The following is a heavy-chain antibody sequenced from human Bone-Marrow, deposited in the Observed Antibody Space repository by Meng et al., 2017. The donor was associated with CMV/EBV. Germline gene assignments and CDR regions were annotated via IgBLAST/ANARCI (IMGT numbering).Heavy chain of an antibody. CDR3: ARDSGHGGAMDV. J-gene: IGHJ6*02. CDR1: GFTFSNYN. D-gene: IGHD3-16*01. V-gene: IGHV3-48*04. Sequence: GESLKISCAASGFTFSNYNMKWVRQAPGKGLEWISHIDRTSHTIYYADSVKGRFTISRDNAKNSLFLQMNSLRAEDTALYFCARDSGHGGAMDVWGQGTAVTVSS. CDR2: IDRTSHTI.